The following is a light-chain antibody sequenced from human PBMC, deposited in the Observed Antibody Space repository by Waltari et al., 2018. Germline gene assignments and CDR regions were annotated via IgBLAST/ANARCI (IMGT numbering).Light chain of an antibody. J-gene: IGKJ1*01. CDR2: DAS. Sequence: DIQMTQSPSSLSASVGDRLTITCRASQGIDTYLNWFQQKPGKAPKLRIYDASRLGTGVPSRFSGTGSGTYFTFTINNLQPEDLATYYCQHYANFPPWTFGQGTKVNI. V-gene: IGKV1-33*01. CDR3: QHYANFPPWT. CDR1: QGIDTY.